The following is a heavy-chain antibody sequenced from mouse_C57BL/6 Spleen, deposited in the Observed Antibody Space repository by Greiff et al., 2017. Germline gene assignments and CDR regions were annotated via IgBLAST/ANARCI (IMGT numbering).Heavy chain of an antibody. CDR2: IYPGDGDT. CDR1: GYAFSSSW. D-gene: IGHD3-2*02. J-gene: IGHJ2*01. V-gene: IGHV1-82*01. CDR3: ADSSGYVSLFDY. Sequence: VQLQESGPELVKPGASVKISCKASGYAFSSSWMNWVKQRPGKGLEWIGRIYPGDGDTNYNGKFKGKATLTADQSSSTAYMQLSSLTSEDSAVDFCADSSGYVSLFDYWGQGTTLTVSS.